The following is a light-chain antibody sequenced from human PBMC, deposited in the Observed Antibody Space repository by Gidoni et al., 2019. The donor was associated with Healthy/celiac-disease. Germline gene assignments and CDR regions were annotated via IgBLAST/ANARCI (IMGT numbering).Light chain of an antibody. CDR2: QDS. Sequence: SYELTQPPSLSVCPGQTDSITCSGDKLGDKYGCWYQQKPGQSPVLVIYQDSKRPSGIPERFSGSNSGNTATLTISGTQAMDEADYYCQAWDSSTHVVFGGGTKLTVL. J-gene: IGLJ2*01. CDR3: QAWDSSTHVV. V-gene: IGLV3-1*01. CDR1: KLGDKY.